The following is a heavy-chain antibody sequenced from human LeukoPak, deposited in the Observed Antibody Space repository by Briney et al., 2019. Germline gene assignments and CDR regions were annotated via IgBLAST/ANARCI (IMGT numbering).Heavy chain of an antibody. D-gene: IGHD3-16*01. CDR1: GFTFSSSA. J-gene: IGHJ6*02. Sequence: GGSLRLSCAASGFTFSSSAMSWVRQAPGKGLEWVSLINDSGRRTYYADSVKGRFTVSRDNSKYTLYLQMNSLRVEDTAVYYCASSTYNYDYALDAWGQGTTVTVSS. CDR3: ASSTYNYDYALDA. CDR2: INDSGRRT. V-gene: IGHV3-23*01.